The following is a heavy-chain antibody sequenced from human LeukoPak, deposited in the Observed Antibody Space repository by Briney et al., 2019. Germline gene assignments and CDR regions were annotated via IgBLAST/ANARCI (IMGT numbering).Heavy chain of an antibody. Sequence: SETLSLTCTVSGGSISSSSYYWGWIRQPPGKGLEWIGSIYYSGSTYYNPSLKSRVTISVDTSKNQFSLKLSSVTAADTAVYYCARDPRVTRWFDPWGQGTLVTVSS. J-gene: IGHJ5*02. CDR1: GGSISSSSYY. D-gene: IGHD3-10*01. CDR2: IYYSGST. CDR3: ARDPRVTRWFDP. V-gene: IGHV4-39*07.